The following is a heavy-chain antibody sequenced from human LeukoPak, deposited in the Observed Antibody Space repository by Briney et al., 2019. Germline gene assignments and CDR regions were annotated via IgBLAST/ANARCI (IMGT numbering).Heavy chain of an antibody. CDR3: AREVYYGSGNWFDR. J-gene: IGHJ5*02. Sequence: GGSLRLSCSASGFTFSSYWMHWVRQVPGKGLVWVPRIKSDGSSTSYADSVKGRFTISRDNVKNMLYLHMNSLRVEDTAVYYCAREVYYGSGNWFDRWGQGTLVTVSS. CDR2: IKSDGSST. V-gene: IGHV3-74*01. D-gene: IGHD3-10*01. CDR1: GFTFSSYW.